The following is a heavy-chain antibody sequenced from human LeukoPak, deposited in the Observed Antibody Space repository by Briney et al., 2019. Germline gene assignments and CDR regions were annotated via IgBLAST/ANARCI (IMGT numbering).Heavy chain of an antibody. V-gene: IGHV4-34*01. Sequence: SETLSLTCAVYGGSFSGYYWSWIRQPPGKGLEWIGEINHSGSTNHNPSLKSRVTISVDTSKNQFSLKLSSVTAADTAVYYCARHAEYSSSVFDYWGQGTLVTVSS. CDR3: ARHAEYSSSVFDY. CDR1: GGSFSGYY. J-gene: IGHJ4*02. D-gene: IGHD6-6*01. CDR2: INHSGST.